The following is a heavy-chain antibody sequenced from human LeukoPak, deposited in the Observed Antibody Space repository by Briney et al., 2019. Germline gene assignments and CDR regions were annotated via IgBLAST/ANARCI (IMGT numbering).Heavy chain of an antibody. CDR3: ARVKPNSFGAFDI. Sequence: PGRSLRLSCAASGFTFSSYAMHWVRQAPGKGLEWVAIISYDGSNKYYADSVKGRFTISRDNAKNSLYLQMNSLRAEDTAVYYCARVKPNSFGAFDIWGQGTMVTVSS. J-gene: IGHJ3*02. CDR1: GFTFSSYA. V-gene: IGHV3-30-3*01. D-gene: IGHD3-10*01. CDR2: ISYDGSNK.